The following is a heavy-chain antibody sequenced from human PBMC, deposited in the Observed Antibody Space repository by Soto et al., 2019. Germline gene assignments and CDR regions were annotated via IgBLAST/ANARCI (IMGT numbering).Heavy chain of an antibody. D-gene: IGHD3-3*01. CDR1: GGTFSNYA. CDR3: GRGEAVGGFYNYHGLDV. V-gene: IGHV1-69*12. Sequence: QVQLVQSGAEVKKPGSSVKVSCKVSGGTFSNYAIDWVRLAPGHGLEWMGGIVPIFGTTYYTQKFQGRANIIAGDSQSNGLLEVRRPRFEGTGIFLRGRGEAVGGFYNYHGLDVWGQGTAVTVSS. CDR2: IVPIFGTT. J-gene: IGHJ6*02.